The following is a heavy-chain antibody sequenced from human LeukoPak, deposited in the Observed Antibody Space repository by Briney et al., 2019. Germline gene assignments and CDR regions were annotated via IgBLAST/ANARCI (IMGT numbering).Heavy chain of an antibody. D-gene: IGHD3-10*01. CDR3: ARGSRYGSGSY. J-gene: IGHJ4*02. V-gene: IGHV1-24*01. CDR2: FNPEDGKK. Sequence: ASVKVSCKVSGYTLTELSIQWVRQAPGKGLEWMGGFNPEDGKKIYVPKFQGRVTMTRDTSISTAYMELSRLRSDDTAVYYCARGSRYGSGSYWGQGTLVTVSS. CDR1: GYTLTELS.